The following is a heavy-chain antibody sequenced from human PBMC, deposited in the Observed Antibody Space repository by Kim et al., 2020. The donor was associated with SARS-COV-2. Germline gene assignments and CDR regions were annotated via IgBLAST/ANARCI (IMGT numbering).Heavy chain of an antibody. CDR1: GFTFSNAW. Sequence: GGSLRLSCAASGFTFSNAWMSWVRQAPGKGLEWVGRIKSKTDGGTTDYAAPVKGRFTISRDDSKNTLYLQMNSLKTEDTAVYYCTTGSSYADQYYFDYWGQGTLVTVSS. D-gene: IGHD2-2*01. CDR2: IKSKTDGGTT. V-gene: IGHV3-15*01. CDR3: TTGSSYADQYYFDY. J-gene: IGHJ4*02.